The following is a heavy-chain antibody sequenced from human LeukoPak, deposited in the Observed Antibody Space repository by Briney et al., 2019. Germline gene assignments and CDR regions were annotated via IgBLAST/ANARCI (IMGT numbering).Heavy chain of an antibody. Sequence: GGSLRLSCAASGFTFSSYAMSWVRQAPGKGLEWVSSISGSGGSTYYADSVRGRFTVSRDNSRNTLALQMNSLRAEGTAVYYCAGSPTVDAAFDIWGQGTMVTVSS. D-gene: IGHD4-23*01. CDR3: AGSPTVDAAFDI. J-gene: IGHJ3*02. CDR2: ISGSGGST. V-gene: IGHV3-23*01. CDR1: GFTFSSYA.